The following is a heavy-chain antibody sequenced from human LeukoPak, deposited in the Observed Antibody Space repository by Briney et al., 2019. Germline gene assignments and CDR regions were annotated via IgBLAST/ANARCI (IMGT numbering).Heavy chain of an antibody. D-gene: IGHD1-26*01. Sequence: GASVKVSCKVSGYTLTELSMHWVRQAPGKGLEWMGGFDPEDGETIYAQKFQGRVTMTEDTSTDTAYMELSSLRSEDTAVYYCATSAPYSGSYYVGAYYYMDVWGKGTTVTVSS. J-gene: IGHJ6*03. CDR3: ATSAPYSGSYYVGAYYYMDV. V-gene: IGHV1-24*01. CDR1: GYTLTELS. CDR2: FDPEDGET.